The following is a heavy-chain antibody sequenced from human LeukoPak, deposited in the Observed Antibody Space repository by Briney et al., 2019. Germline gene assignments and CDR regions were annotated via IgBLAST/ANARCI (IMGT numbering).Heavy chain of an antibody. CDR1: GYTFTSYD. J-gene: IGHJ4*02. Sequence: ASVKVSCKASGYTFTSYDINWVRQATGQGLEWMGWMNPNSGNTGYAQKFQGRVTMTRNTSISTAYMELSSLRSEDTAVYYCAKSPFGSSSEYDYWGQETLVTVSS. D-gene: IGHD6-6*01. CDR3: AKSPFGSSSEYDY. CDR2: MNPNSGNT. V-gene: IGHV1-8*01.